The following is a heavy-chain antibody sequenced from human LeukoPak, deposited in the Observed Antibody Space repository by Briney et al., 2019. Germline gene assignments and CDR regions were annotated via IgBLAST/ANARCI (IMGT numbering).Heavy chain of an antibody. CDR3: ARTDKRISYGMDV. CDR2: INHSGST. Sequence: SETLSLTCAVYGGSFSGCYWSWIRQPPGKGLEWIGEINHSGSTNYNPSLKSRVTISVDTSKNQFSLKLSSVTAADTAVYYCARTDKRISYGMDVWGQGTTVTVSS. J-gene: IGHJ6*02. D-gene: IGHD3-3*02. CDR1: GGSFSGCY. V-gene: IGHV4-34*01.